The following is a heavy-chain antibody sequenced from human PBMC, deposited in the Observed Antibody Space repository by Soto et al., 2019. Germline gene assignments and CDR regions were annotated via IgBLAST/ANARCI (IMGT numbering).Heavy chain of an antibody. V-gene: IGHV4-59*01. CDR1: GGSISSYY. CDR2: IYYSGST. D-gene: IGHD2-2*01. CDR3: ARNPVYCSSNSCYPLYNWFDP. Sequence: SETLSLTCTVSGGSISSYYWSWIRQPPGKGLEWIGYIYYSGSTNYNPSLKSRVTISVDTSKNQFSLKLSSVTAADTAVYYCARNPVYCSSNSCYPLYNWFDPWGQGTLVTVSS. J-gene: IGHJ5*02.